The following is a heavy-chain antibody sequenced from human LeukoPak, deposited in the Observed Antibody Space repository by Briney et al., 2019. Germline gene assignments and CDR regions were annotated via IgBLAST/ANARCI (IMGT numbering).Heavy chain of an antibody. D-gene: IGHD2-15*01. CDR3: ARDLDIVVVAAALRHYGLDV. Sequence: ASVKVSCKASGYTFTSYGISWVRQAPGQGLEWMGWISHFNGNTNYAQKVQGRVTMTTDTSTSTVYMELRSLRSDDTAVYYCARDLDIVVVAAALRHYGLDVWGQGTTVTVSS. J-gene: IGHJ6*02. CDR1: GYTFTSYG. CDR2: ISHFNGNT. V-gene: IGHV1-18*01.